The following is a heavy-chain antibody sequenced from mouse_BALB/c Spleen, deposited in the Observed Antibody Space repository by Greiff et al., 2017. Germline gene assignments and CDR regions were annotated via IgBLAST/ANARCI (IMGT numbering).Heavy chain of an antibody. CDR2: ISDGGSYT. Sequence: EVKVVESGGGLVKPGGSLKLSCAASGFTFSDYYMYWVRQTPEKRLEWVATISDGGSYTYYPDSVKGRFTISRDNAKNNLYLQMSSLKSEDTAMYYCARAGYSYYAMDYWGQGTSVTVSS. J-gene: IGHJ4*01. CDR3: ARAGYSYYAMDY. V-gene: IGHV5-4*02. CDR1: GFTFSDYY. D-gene: IGHD2-14*01.